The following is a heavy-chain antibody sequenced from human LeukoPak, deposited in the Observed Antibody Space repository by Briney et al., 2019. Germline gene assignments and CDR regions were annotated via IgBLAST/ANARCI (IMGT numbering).Heavy chain of an antibody. V-gene: IGHV1-8*01. Sequence: ASVKVSCKASGYTFTSYDINWVRQATGQGLEWMGWMNPNSGNTGYAQKFQGRVTMARNTSISTAYMELSSLRSEDTAVYYCARAGGYCGRISCPYYFDYWGQGSLVAVSS. D-gene: IGHD2-15*01. J-gene: IGHJ4*02. CDR1: GYTFTSYD. CDR3: ARAGGYCGRISCPYYFDY. CDR2: MNPNSGNT.